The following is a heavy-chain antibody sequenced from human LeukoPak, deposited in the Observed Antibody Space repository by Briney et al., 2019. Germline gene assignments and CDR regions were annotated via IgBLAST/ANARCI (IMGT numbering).Heavy chain of an antibody. CDR2: IYTDERIT. V-gene: IGHV3-74*01. J-gene: IGHJ4*02. D-gene: IGHD6-13*01. Sequence: GGSLRLSCAASGFTLSYYWMHWVRQAPGKGLVWVSRIYTDERITIYADYVKGRFTISRDDAKNTLYLQMNSPRADDTAVYYCARLYSSSVNFWGQGTMVTVSS. CDR3: ARLYSSSVNF. CDR1: GFTLSYYW.